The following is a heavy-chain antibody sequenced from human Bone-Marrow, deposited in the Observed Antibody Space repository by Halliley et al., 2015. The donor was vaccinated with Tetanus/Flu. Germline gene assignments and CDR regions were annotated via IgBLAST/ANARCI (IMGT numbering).Heavy chain of an antibody. D-gene: IGHD5-12*01. CDR3: ARGPMGSGYADF. J-gene: IGHJ4*02. Sequence: WVGYIYSSGTSKFHPSLENRATMSIDTSTNQFSLNIKSLTAADPAIYYCARGPMGSGYADFWGRGLLVTVSS. V-gene: IGHV4-59*09. CDR2: IYSSGTS.